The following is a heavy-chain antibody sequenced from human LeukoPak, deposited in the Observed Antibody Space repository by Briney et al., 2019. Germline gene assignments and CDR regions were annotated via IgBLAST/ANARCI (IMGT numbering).Heavy chain of an antibody. CDR2: IYDSGST. V-gene: IGHV4-39*07. Sequence: SETLSLTCTVSGGSIRSSYYYWGWIRQPPGKGLEWIGSIYDSGSTYYNPSLKSRVTISVDTSKNQFSLKLSSVTAADTAVYYCARGSRSSGYSYDYFDYWGQGTLVTVSS. CDR3: ARGSRSSGYSYDYFDY. CDR1: GGSIRSSYYY. D-gene: IGHD3-22*01. J-gene: IGHJ4*02.